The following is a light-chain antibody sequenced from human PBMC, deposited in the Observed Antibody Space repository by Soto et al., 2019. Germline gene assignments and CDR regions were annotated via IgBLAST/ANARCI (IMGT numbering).Light chain of an antibody. Sequence: DLQMTPSPSTLAASVGDRVTITFRASQSISSWLAWYQQKPGKAPKLLIYKASTLKSGVPSRFSGSGSGTEFTLTISSLQPDDFATYYCQHYNSYSEAFGQGTKVDIK. CDR1: QSISSW. CDR3: QHYNSYSEA. J-gene: IGKJ1*01. V-gene: IGKV1-5*03. CDR2: KAS.